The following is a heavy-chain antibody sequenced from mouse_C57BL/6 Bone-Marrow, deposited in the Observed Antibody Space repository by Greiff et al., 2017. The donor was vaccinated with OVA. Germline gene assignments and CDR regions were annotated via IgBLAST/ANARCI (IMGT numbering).Heavy chain of an antibody. V-gene: IGHV1-63*01. CDR1: GYTFTNYW. CDR3: ARGRIYPPAY. CDR2: IYPGGGYT. D-gene: IGHD2-3*01. Sequence: QVQLKESGAELVRPGTSVKMSCKASGYTFTNYWIGWAKQRPGHGLEWIGDIYPGGGYTNYNEKFKGKATLTADKSSSTAYMQFSSLTSEDSAIYYCARGRIYPPAYWGQGTLVTVSA. J-gene: IGHJ3*01.